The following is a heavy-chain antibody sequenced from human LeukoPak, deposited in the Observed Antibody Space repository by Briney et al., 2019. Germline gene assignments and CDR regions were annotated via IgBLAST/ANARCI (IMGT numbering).Heavy chain of an antibody. CDR1: GYSFTSYW. J-gene: IGHJ4*02. CDR3: ARGWGQVWLPEEDY. Sequence: GESLRISGKGSGYSFTSYWISWVRQMPGKGLEWLGRIDPSDSYTNYSPSFQGHVTISADKSISTAYLQWSSLKASDTAMYCCARGWGQVWLPEEDYWGQGSLVTVSA. D-gene: IGHD5-18*01. CDR2: IDPSDSYT. V-gene: IGHV5-10-1*01.